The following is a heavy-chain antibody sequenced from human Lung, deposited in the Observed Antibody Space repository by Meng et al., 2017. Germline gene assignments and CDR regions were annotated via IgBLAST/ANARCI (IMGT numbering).Heavy chain of an antibody. CDR1: GGSINSYY. CDR3: ARDFGQLHDALDI. Sequence: SETLSLTCTVSGGSINSYYWNWIRQTAGKGLEWIGRVQTSGSTNYNPSLKSRVTMSVDTSKNQFSLKVSSVTAADTAVYYCARDFGQLHDALDIWGQGKMVTVAS. J-gene: IGHJ3*02. D-gene: IGHD2-2*01. CDR2: VQTSGST. V-gene: IGHV4-4*07.